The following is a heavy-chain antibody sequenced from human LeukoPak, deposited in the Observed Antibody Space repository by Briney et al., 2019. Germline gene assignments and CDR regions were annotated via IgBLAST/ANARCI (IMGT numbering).Heavy chain of an antibody. Sequence: SETLSLTCTVSGGSISSYYWSWIRQPAGKGLEWIGEINHSGSTNYNPSLKSRVTISVDTSKNQFSLKLSSVTAADTAVYYCARHGLILEDYYYYMDVWGKGTTVTVSS. CDR1: GGSISSYY. CDR2: INHSGST. CDR3: ARHGLILEDYYYYMDV. J-gene: IGHJ6*03. D-gene: IGHD1-26*01. V-gene: IGHV4-34*01.